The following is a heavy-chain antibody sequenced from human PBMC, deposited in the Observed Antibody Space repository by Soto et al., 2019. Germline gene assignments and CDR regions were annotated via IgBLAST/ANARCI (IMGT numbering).Heavy chain of an antibody. J-gene: IGHJ3*02. D-gene: IGHD3-9*01. CDR3: ARGSIDHAFDI. CDR2: VNNDGRDT. Sequence: EVQVVESGGDLVQPGGSLSLSCAASGFSFSNYWMHWLRQAPGKGLVWVSRVNNDGRDTIYADSVMGRFTVSRDNAKNTLFLQMNSLRIDDTAMYYCARGSIDHAFDIWGQGTMVTVSS. CDR1: GFSFSNYW. V-gene: IGHV3-74*01.